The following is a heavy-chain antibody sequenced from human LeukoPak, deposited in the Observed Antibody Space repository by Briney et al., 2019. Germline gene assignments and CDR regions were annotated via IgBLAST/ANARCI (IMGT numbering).Heavy chain of an antibody. CDR3: ARLTTVTLY. V-gene: IGHV4-59*08. Sequence: SETLSLTCTVSSGSIPSYWWSWIRQPPGKGLEWIGYMYYSGSTNYNPSLKSRVTISVDTSKNQFSLKLSSVTAADTAVYYCARLTTVTLYWGQGTLVTVSS. CDR1: SGSIPSYW. D-gene: IGHD4-17*01. J-gene: IGHJ4*02. CDR2: MYYSGST.